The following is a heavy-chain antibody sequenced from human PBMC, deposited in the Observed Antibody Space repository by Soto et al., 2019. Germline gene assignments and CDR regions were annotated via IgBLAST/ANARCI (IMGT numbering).Heavy chain of an antibody. V-gene: IGHV4-31*03. CDR1: GGSISSGGYY. CDR2: IYYSGST. J-gene: IGHJ4*02. Sequence: PSETLSLTCTVSGGSISSGGYYWSWIRQHPGKGLEWIGYIYYSGSTYYNPSLKSRVTISVDTSKNQFSLKLSSVTAADTAVYYCARDEAYSSSPNFDYWGQGTLVTVSS. CDR3: ARDEAYSSSPNFDY. D-gene: IGHD6-6*01.